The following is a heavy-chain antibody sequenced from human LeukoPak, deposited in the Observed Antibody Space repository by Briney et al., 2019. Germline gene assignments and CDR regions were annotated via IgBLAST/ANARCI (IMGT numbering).Heavy chain of an antibody. D-gene: IGHD2-2*03. CDR2: IKQDGSEK. CDR3: ARDSGYCSSTSCYADPDDAFEI. Sequence: PGGSLRLSCAASGFTFSSYWMSWVRQAPGKGLEWVANIKQDGSEKYYVDSVKGRFTISRDNAKNSLYLQMNSLRAEDTAVYYCARDSGYCSSTSCYADPDDAFEIWGQGTMVTVSS. V-gene: IGHV3-7*04. J-gene: IGHJ3*02. CDR1: GFTFSSYW.